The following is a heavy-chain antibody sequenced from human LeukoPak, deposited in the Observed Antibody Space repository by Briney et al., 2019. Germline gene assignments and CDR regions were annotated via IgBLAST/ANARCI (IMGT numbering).Heavy chain of an antibody. CDR1: GGSFSDCY. J-gene: IGHJ4*02. CDR2: INHSGNT. Sequence: SETLSLTCAVYGGSFSDCYWSWIRQPPGKGLEWIGEINHSGNTNYNPSLKSRVTISVDTSKNQFSLKLSSVTAADTAVYYCARGYSNYGDKSSDFDYWGQGTLVTVSS. V-gene: IGHV4-34*01. CDR3: ARGYSNYGDKSSDFDY. D-gene: IGHD4-11*01.